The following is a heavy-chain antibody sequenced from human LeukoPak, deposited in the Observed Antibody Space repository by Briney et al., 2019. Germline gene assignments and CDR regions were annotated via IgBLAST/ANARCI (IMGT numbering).Heavy chain of an antibody. J-gene: IGHJ2*01. D-gene: IGHD5-24*01. V-gene: IGHV3-9*01. CDR2: ISWNSGSI. Sequence: GGSLRLSCAASGFTFDDYAMHWVRQAPGKGLEWVSGISWNSGSIGYADSVKGRFTISRDNAKNSLYLQMNSLRAEDTALYYCAKGWLQLNWYFDLWGHGTLVTVSS. CDR1: GFTFDDYA. CDR3: AKGWLQLNWYFDL.